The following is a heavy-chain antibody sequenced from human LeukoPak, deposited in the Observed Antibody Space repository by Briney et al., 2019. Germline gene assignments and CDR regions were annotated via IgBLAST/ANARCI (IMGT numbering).Heavy chain of an antibody. Sequence: SETLSLTCTVSGGSISSYYWSWIRQPPGKGLEWIGYIYYSGSTNYNPSLKSRVTISVDTSKNQFSLKLSSVTAADTAVYYCAREREYYYGSGSYHWFDPWSQGTLVTVSS. V-gene: IGHV4-59*01. CDR2: IYYSGST. D-gene: IGHD3-10*01. CDR3: AREREYYYGSGSYHWFDP. J-gene: IGHJ5*02. CDR1: GGSISSYY.